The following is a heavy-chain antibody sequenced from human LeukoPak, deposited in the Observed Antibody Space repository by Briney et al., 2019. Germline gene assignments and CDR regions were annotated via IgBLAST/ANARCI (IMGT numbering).Heavy chain of an antibody. J-gene: IGHJ4*02. CDR3: AREMLYGLVDY. V-gene: IGHV3-21*01. Sequence: PGGSLRLSCAASGFTLSSYAMSWVRQAPGKGLEWVSSISSSSSYIYYADSVKGRFTISRDNAKNSLYLQMNSLRAEDTAVYYCAREMLYGLVDYWGQGTLVTVSS. CDR2: ISSSSSYI. CDR1: GFTLSSYA. D-gene: IGHD2-8*01.